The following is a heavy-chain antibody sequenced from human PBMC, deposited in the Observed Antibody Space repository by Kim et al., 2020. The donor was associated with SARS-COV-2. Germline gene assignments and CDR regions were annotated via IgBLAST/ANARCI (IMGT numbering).Heavy chain of an antibody. V-gene: IGHV4-39*01. CDR1: GGSISSSSYY. D-gene: IGHD3-3*01. CDR3: ARLQLRRITIFGLLEKGNWFDP. CDR2: IYYSGST. J-gene: IGHJ5*02. Sequence: SETLSLTCTVSGGSISSSSYYWGWIRQPPGKGLEWIGSIYYSGSTYYNPSLKSRVTISVDTSKNQFSLKLSSVTAADTAVYYCARLQLRRITIFGLLEKGNWFDPWGQGTLVTVSS.